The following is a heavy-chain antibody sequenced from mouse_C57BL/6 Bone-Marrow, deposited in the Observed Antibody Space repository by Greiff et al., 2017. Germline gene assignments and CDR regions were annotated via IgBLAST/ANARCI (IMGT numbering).Heavy chain of an antibody. CDR2: ISSGGSYT. V-gene: IGHV5-6*01. CDR1: GFTFSSYG. Sequence: EVKVVESGGDLVKPGGSLKLSCAASGFTFSSYGMSWVRQTPDKRLEWVATISSGGSYTYYPDSVKGRFTISRDNAKNTLYLQMSSLKSEDTAMYYCARNWDAFAYWGQGTLVTVSA. J-gene: IGHJ3*01. D-gene: IGHD4-1*01. CDR3: ARNWDAFAY.